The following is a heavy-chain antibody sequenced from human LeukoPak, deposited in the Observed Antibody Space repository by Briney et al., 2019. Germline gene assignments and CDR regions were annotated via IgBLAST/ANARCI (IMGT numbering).Heavy chain of an antibody. D-gene: IGHD3-16*01. V-gene: IGHV3-30*04. Sequence: GGSLRLSCAASGFTFSSYAMHWVRQAPGKGLEWVAVISYDGSNKYYADSVKGRFTISRDNSKNTLYLQMNSLRAEDTAVYYCAKDDYDYVWGTTPKPVDYWGQGTLVTVSS. CDR2: ISYDGSNK. CDR1: GFTFSSYA. CDR3: AKDDYDYVWGTTPKPVDY. J-gene: IGHJ4*02.